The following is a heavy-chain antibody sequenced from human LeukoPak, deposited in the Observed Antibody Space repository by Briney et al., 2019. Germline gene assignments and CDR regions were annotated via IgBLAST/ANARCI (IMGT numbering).Heavy chain of an antibody. CDR1: GFTFDDYG. CDR2: ITWNGGST. D-gene: IGHD2-2*01. CDR3: ARDDCSSTSCYLLRNYMDV. J-gene: IGHJ6*03. Sequence: GSLRLSCAASGFTFDDYGMSWVRQAPGKGLEWVSGITWNGGSTGYADSVKGRFTISRDNAKNSLYLQMNSLRAEDTALYYCARDDCSSTSCYLLRNYMDVWGKGTTVTVSS. V-gene: IGHV3-20*04.